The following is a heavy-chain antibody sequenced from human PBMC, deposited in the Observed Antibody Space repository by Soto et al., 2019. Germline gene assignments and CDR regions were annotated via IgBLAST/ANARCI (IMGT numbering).Heavy chain of an antibody. CDR2: ISSSGSTI. J-gene: IGHJ4*02. Sequence: PGGSLRLSCAASGFTFSDYYMSWIRQAPGKGLEWVSYISSSGSTIYYADSVKGRFTISRDNAKNSLYLQMNSLRAEDTAVYYCARAITAGYSSSWYYFDYWGQGTLVTVSS. CDR3: ARAITAGYSSSWYYFDY. CDR1: GFTFSDYY. V-gene: IGHV3-11*01. D-gene: IGHD6-13*01.